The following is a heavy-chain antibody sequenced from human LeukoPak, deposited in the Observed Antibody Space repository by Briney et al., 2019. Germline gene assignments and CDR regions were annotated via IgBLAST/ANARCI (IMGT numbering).Heavy chain of an antibody. D-gene: IGHD6-13*01. V-gene: IGHV4-4*07. Sequence: PSETLSLTCSVSGASINSYYWSWIRQPAGKGLERIGLIYSSGNANYNPSPKSRVTMLVHTSKNHSSLNLSSVTAVDPAVYYCARARSSSWAPYGLDVWGQGSTVTVSS. J-gene: IGHJ6*02. CDR2: IYSSGNA. CDR3: ARARSSSWAPYGLDV. CDR1: GASINSYY.